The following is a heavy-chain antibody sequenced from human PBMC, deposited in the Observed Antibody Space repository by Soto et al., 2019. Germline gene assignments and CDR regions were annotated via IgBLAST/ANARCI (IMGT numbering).Heavy chain of an antibody. CDR3: ASFMLQRALQDPFQL. J-gene: IGHJ3*01. V-gene: IGHV1-18*01. CDR1: GYTFTSYG. CDR2: ISAYNGNT. Sequence: ASVKVSCKASGYTFTSYGISWVRQAPGQGLEWMGWISAYNGNTNYAQKLQGRVTMTTDTSTSTAYMELRSLRSDDTAVYYCASFMLQRALQDPFQLSCPAPIATV. D-gene: IGHD4-4*01.